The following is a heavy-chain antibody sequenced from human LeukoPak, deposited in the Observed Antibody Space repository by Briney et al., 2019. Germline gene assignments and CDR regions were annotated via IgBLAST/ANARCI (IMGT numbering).Heavy chain of an antibody. CDR3: ARGRGYCSSTSCYIGTTYYYYMDV. J-gene: IGHJ6*03. CDR2: INHSGST. D-gene: IGHD2-2*02. CDR1: GGSISGYY. Sequence: PSETLSLTCTVSGGSISGYYWSWIRQPPGKGLEWIGEINHSGSTNYNPSLKSRVSISVDTSKNQFSLKLSSVTAADTAVYYCARGRGYCSSTSCYIGTTYYYYMDVWGKGTTITVSS. V-gene: IGHV4-34*01.